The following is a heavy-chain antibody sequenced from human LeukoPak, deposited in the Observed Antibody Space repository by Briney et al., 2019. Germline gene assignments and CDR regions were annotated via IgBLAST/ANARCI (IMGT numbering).Heavy chain of an antibody. CDR2: IYSGGST. J-gene: IGHJ5*02. CDR1: GGSISSSSSY. V-gene: IGHV4-39*07. D-gene: IGHD6-19*01. CDR3: ARATGFTSGWRWFDP. Sequence: SETLSLTCTVSGGSISSSSSYWGWIRQPPGKGLEWIGSIYSGGSTYYNPSLKSRVAMSVDTSKNQFSLKLSSVTAADTAVYYCARATGFTSGWRWFDPWGQGTPVTVSS.